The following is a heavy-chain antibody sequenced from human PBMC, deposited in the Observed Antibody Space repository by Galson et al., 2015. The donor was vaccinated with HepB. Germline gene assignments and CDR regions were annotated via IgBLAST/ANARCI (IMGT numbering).Heavy chain of an antibody. V-gene: IGHV3-33*08. Sequence: SLRLSCAASGFTFSSYGMHWVRQAPGKGLEWVAVIWYDGSNKYYADSVKGRLTISRDNSKNTLYLQMNSLRAEDTAVYYCARVSPPLRRVGYPDYWGQGTLVTVSS. D-gene: IGHD3-16*02. CDR2: IWYDGSNK. CDR3: ARVSPPLRRVGYPDY. CDR1: GFTFSSYG. J-gene: IGHJ4*02.